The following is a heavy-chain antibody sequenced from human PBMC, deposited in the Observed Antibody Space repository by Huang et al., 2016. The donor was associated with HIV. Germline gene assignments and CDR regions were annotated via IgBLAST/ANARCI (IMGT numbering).Heavy chain of an antibody. D-gene: IGHD2-15*01. CDR2: SNPNSGNT. CDR3: ATLPPVNYGRSGGRVRDY. J-gene: IGHJ4*02. V-gene: IGHV1-8*01. CDR1: GYNFRNYD. Sequence: QVQLVQSGAEVKKPGASVKVSCKASGYNFRNYDINWVRQAPGQGLEWMGWSNPNSGNTGDARKFQGRVTMTRSTSISTAYMELSRLRFEDTAVYYCATLPPVNYGRSGGRVRDYWGQGSLVTVSS.